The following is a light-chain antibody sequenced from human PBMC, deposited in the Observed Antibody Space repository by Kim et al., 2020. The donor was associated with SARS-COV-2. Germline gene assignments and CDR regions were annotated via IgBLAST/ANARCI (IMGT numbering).Light chain of an antibody. V-gene: IGLV2-11*03. CDR1: SSDVGGYNF. CDR3: CSFAGSYFL. Sequence: PGQSVTIPCTGTSSDVGGYNFVSWYQQHPGKAPKFMIYDVNKRPSGVPDRFSGSKSGNTASLTISGLQADDEADYYCCSFAGSYFLFGGGTKVTVL. J-gene: IGLJ2*01. CDR2: DVN.